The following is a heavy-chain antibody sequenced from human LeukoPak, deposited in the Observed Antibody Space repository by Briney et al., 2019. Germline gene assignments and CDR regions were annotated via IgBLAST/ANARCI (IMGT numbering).Heavy chain of an antibody. CDR2: ISSSSSYI. D-gene: IGHD3-10*01. Sequence: PGGSLRLSCAASGFTFSSYSMNWVRQAPGKGLEWVSSISSSSSYIYYADSVKGRFTISRDNAKNSLYLQMNSLRAEDTAVYYCAKEEWGFGEFPLFMDVWGKGTTVTISS. CDR3: AKEEWGFGEFPLFMDV. CDR1: GFTFSSYS. J-gene: IGHJ6*03. V-gene: IGHV3-21*01.